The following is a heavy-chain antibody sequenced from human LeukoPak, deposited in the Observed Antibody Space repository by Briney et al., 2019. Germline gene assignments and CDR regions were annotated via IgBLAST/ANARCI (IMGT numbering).Heavy chain of an antibody. CDR2: IYHSENT. CDR3: ARGLGGFGELLAENWFDP. J-gene: IGHJ5*02. V-gene: IGHV4-30-2*01. D-gene: IGHD3-10*01. Sequence: SETLSLTCAVSGGSISSGGYSWSWMRQPTGKGLEWIGYIYHSENTYYNPSLKSRVTIAVDRSKNQFSLKLSSVTVADTAVYYCARGLGGFGELLAENWFDPWGQGTLVSVSS. CDR1: GGSISSGGYS.